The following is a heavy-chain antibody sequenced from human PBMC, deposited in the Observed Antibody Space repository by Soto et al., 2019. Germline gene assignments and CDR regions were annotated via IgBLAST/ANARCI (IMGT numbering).Heavy chain of an antibody. CDR3: ARGRAVYSSGWYQRTPYFDY. D-gene: IGHD6-19*01. V-gene: IGHV4-34*01. Sequence: SETLSLTCAVYGGSFSGYYWSWIRQPPGKGLEWIGEINHSGSTNYNPSLKSRVTISVDTSKNQFSLKLSSVTAADTAVYYCARGRAVYSSGWYQRTPYFDYWGQGTLVTVSS. CDR2: INHSGST. CDR1: GGSFSGYY. J-gene: IGHJ4*02.